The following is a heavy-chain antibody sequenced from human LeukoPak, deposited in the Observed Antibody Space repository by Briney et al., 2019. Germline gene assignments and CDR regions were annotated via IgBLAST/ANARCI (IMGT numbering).Heavy chain of an antibody. CDR3: ARVPRTESNLDY. Sequence: PGGSLRLSCAASGFTFSGYYMSWIRQAPGKGLEWVSYISSSGSTIYYADSVKGRFTISRDNAKNSLYLQMNSLRAEDTAVYYCARVPRTESNLDYWGQGTLVTVSS. J-gene: IGHJ4*02. V-gene: IGHV3-11*01. CDR1: GFTFSGYY. CDR2: ISSSGSTI. D-gene: IGHD1-14*01.